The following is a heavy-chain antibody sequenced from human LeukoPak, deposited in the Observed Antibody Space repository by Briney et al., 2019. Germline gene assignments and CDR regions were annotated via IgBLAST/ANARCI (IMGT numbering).Heavy chain of an antibody. V-gene: IGHV1-18*01. J-gene: IGHJ5*02. Sequence: ASVEVSCKASGYTFTSYGISWVRQAPGQGLEWMGWISAYNGNTNYAQKLQGRVTMTTDTSTSTAYMELRSLRSDDTAVYYCARDLVVGATTTNWFDPWGQGTLVTVSS. D-gene: IGHD1-26*01. CDR3: ARDLVVGATTTNWFDP. CDR1: GYTFTSYG. CDR2: ISAYNGNT.